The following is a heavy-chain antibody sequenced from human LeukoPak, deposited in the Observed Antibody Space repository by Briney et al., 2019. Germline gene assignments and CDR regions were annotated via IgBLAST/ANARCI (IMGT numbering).Heavy chain of an antibody. Sequence: GGSLRLSCAASGFSFSSYAMSWVRQAPGKGLEWVSGISGTGDSIYYVDSVQGRYTISRDNSKNMVYLQMNSLRAEDTAVYFCAKDAIVRIAVARSLDYWGQGTRVTVSS. CDR3: AKDAIVRIAVARSLDY. V-gene: IGHV3-23*01. CDR2: ISGTGDSI. D-gene: IGHD6-19*01. J-gene: IGHJ4*02. CDR1: GFSFSSYA.